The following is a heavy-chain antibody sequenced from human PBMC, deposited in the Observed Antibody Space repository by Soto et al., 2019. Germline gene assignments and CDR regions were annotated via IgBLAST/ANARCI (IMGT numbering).Heavy chain of an antibody. J-gene: IGHJ4*02. CDR3: ARRYYYGSGSYLDY. V-gene: IGHV3-33*01. CDR1: GFTFSSYG. CDR2: IWYDGSNK. Sequence: GGSLRLSCAASGFTFSSYGMHWVRQAPGKGLEWVAVIWYDGSNKYYADSVKGRFTISRDNSKNTLYLQMNSLRAEDTAVYYCARRYYYGSGSYLDYWGQGTLVTVSS. D-gene: IGHD3-10*01.